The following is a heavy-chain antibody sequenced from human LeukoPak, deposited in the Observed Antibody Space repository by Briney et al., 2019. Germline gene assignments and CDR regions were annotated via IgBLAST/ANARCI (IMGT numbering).Heavy chain of an antibody. D-gene: IGHD3-10*01. Sequence: GGSLRLSCAASGFTFSRYWMTWVRQAPGKGLEWVANIKQDGSKKNYVDSVKGRFTISRDNAKNSLYLQMNSLRAEDTAVYYCAKDKDRGSLADYWGQGTLVTVSS. CDR2: IKQDGSKK. V-gene: IGHV3-7*03. J-gene: IGHJ4*02. CDR1: GFTFSRYW. CDR3: AKDKDRGSLADY.